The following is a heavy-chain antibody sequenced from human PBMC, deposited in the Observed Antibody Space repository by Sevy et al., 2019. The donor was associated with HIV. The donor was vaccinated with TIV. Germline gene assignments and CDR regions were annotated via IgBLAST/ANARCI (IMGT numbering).Heavy chain of an antibody. CDR1: TFTFGHYA. D-gene: IGHD3-16*01. V-gene: IGHV3-30*04. Sequence: GGSLRLSCAASTFTFGHYAMHWVRQAPGKGLQWVAGISYEGSNEYYTHSVKGRFTISRDNSKNTLNLEMNNLRVEDTALYYCARDWGTPPTAILYYFDFWGQGIPVTVSS. J-gene: IGHJ4*02. CDR2: ISYEGSNE. CDR3: ARDWGTPPTAILYYFDF.